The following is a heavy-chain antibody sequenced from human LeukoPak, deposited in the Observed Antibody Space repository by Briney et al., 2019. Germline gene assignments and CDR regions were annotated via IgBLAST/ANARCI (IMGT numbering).Heavy chain of an antibody. D-gene: IGHD6-19*01. CDR2: ISTSGST. J-gene: IGHJ6*04. V-gene: IGHV4-61*02. Sequence: SETLSLTCTVSGCSISSGTYYWSWIRQPAGKGLEWIVRISTSGSTNYNPSLKSRVTISVDTSKTQFSLKLSSVTAAHTAVDYCAVQVYSGWYVWGKGTTVTISS. CDR3: AVQVYSGWYV. CDR1: GCSISSGTYY.